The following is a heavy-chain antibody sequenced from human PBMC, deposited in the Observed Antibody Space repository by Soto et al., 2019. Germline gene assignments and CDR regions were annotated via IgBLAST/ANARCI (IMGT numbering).Heavy chain of an antibody. Sequence: QVQLQESGPGLVKPSQTLSLTCTVSGGSINSDDSYWSWLRQPPGRGLEWIGYIYDSETTYYNPALKSRVTISVATSADQFSLKLNSVTAADTAVYYCARDRQSEIVAMLASNGMDVWGQGNTVIVSS. J-gene: IGHJ6*02. CDR3: ARDRQSEIVAMLASNGMDV. CDR2: IYDSETT. V-gene: IGHV4-30-4*01. CDR1: GGSINSDDSY. D-gene: IGHD5-12*01.